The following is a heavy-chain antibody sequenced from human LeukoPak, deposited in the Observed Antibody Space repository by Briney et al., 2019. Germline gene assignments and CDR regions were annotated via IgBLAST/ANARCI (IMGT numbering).Heavy chain of an antibody. CDR2: ISGNGGSI. J-gene: IGHJ6*03. Sequence: PGGSLRLSCAASGFTFDDYAMHWVRQAPGKGLEWVSGISGNGGSIGYADSVKGRFTISRDNAKHSLYLQMNSLRAEDTAVYYCAKDPYPIPSSDYYYYVDVWGERTTVTISS. V-gene: IGHV3-9*01. D-gene: IGHD2-2*02. CDR1: GFTFDDYA. CDR3: AKDPYPIPSSDYYYYVDV.